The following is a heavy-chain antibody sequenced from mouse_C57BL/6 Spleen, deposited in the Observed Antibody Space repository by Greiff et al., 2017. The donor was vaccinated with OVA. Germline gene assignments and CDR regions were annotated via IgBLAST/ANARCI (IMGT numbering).Heavy chain of an antibody. V-gene: IGHV2-2*01. CDR3: ARNLMVTDYAMDY. CDR1: GFSLTSYG. Sequence: QVQLKESGPGLVQPSQSLSITCTVSGFSLTSYGAHWVRQSPGKGLEWLGVLWSGGSTDYNAAFISRLSISKDNSKSQVFFKMNSLQADDTAIYYCARNLMVTDYAMDYWGQGTSVTVSS. CDR2: LWSGGST. D-gene: IGHD2-3*01. J-gene: IGHJ4*01.